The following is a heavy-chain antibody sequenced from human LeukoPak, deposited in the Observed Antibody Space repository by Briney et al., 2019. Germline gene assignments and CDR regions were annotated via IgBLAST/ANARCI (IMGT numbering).Heavy chain of an antibody. V-gene: IGHV4-38-2*01. CDR3: ARQGLRFLEWLPDDAFDI. J-gene: IGHJ3*02. D-gene: IGHD3-3*01. Sequence: SETLSLTCAVSGYSISSGYYWGWIRQPPGKGLEWIGSIYYSGSTYYNPSLKSRVTISVDTSKNQFSLKLSSVTAADTAVYYCARQGLRFLEWLPDDAFDIWGQGTMVTVSS. CDR2: IYYSGST. CDR1: GYSISSGYY.